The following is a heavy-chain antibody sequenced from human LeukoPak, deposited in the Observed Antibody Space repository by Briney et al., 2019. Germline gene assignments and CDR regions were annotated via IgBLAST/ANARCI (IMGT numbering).Heavy chain of an antibody. CDR1: CGSVSGYY. CDR2: IFYSGTT. Sequence: SETLSLTCTVSCGSVSGYYWSWIPRPPGRGLEWIGYIFYSGTTLYSPSLKSRVTMSVDTSENQFSLKLSSVTAADTAVYYCARHDVVPVIRRGFDFWGQGILVTVSS. J-gene: IGHJ4*02. V-gene: IGHV4-59*08. D-gene: IGHD2-21*02. CDR3: ARHDVVPVIRRGFDF.